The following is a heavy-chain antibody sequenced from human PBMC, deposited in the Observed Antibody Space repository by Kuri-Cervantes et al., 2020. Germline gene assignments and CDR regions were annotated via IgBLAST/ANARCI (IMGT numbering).Heavy chain of an antibody. J-gene: IGHJ4*02. CDR1: GFTFSDYW. CDR3: AKDKNDYGEQCFDY. D-gene: IGHD4-17*01. Sequence: GGSLRLSCAASGFTFSDYWMNWVRQAPGKGLEWVASIRQDGGDKYYADSVKGRFTISRDNSKNTLYLQMNSLRAEDTAVYFCAKDKNDYGEQCFDYWGQGTLVTVSS. V-gene: IGHV3-30*02. CDR2: IRQDGGDK.